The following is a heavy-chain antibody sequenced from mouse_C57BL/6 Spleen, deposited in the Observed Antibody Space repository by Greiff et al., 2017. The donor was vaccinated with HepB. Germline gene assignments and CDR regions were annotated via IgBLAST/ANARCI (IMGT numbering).Heavy chain of an antibody. J-gene: IGHJ3*01. CDR2: IHPNSGST. V-gene: IGHV1-64*01. Sequence: QVQLKQPGAELVKPGASVKLSCKASGYTFTSYWMHWVKQRPGQGLEWIGMIHPNSGSTNYNEKFKSKATLTVDKSSSTAYMQLSSLTSEDSAVYYCARHSLYYGSGFAYWGQGTLVTVSA. CDR1: GYTFTSYW. CDR3: ARHSLYYGSGFAY. D-gene: IGHD1-1*01.